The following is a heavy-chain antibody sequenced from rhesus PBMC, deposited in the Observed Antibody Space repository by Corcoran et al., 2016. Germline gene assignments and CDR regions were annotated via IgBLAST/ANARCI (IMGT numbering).Heavy chain of an antibody. CDR3: TRDRYSGTWNFGY. V-gene: IGHV1-138*01. J-gene: IGHJ4*01. CDR2: SNTNTGST. D-gene: IGHD6-25*01. Sequence: QVQLVQSGTEVKKPGSSVKVSCKASGYTFTDYYVHWVRQAPGHGLEWVKKSNTNTGSTNYAQKFQGRVIVTRDTSTSTAYMDLSSLRSEDTAGYYCTRDRYSGTWNFGYWGQGVLVIVSS. CDR1: GYTFTDYY.